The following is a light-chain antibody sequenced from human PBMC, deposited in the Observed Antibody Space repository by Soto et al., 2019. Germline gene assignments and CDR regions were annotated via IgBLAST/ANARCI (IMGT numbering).Light chain of an antibody. CDR2: RVS. J-gene: IGLJ1*01. CDR1: SSDVGGYNY. V-gene: IGLV2-14*01. CDR3: ISYTSTSTPYV. Sequence: QSALTQPASVSGSPGQSITLSCTGTSSDVGGYNYVSWYQQHPGKAPKLMIYRVSNRPSGVSNRFSGSKSGNTASLTISGLQAEDEADYYCISYTSTSTPYVFGIGTKLTVL.